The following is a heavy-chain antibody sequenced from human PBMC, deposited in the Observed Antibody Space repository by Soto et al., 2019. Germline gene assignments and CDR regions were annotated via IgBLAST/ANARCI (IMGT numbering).Heavy chain of an antibody. Sequence: VASVKVSCKASGYTFTGYYMHWVRQAPGQGLEWMGWINPNSGGTNYAQEFQGRVTMTRDTSISTAYMELGRLRSDDTAVYYCAILWGIAAAGSIDYWGQGTLVTVSS. CDR3: AILWGIAAAGSIDY. CDR2: INPNSGGT. D-gene: IGHD6-13*01. V-gene: IGHV1-2*02. J-gene: IGHJ4*02. CDR1: GYTFTGYY.